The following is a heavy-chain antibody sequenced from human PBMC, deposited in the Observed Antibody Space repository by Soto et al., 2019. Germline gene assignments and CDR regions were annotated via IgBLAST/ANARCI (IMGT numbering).Heavy chain of an antibody. V-gene: IGHV3-21*01. CDR3: ARGYCSGGSCPTGDFWDY. J-gene: IGHJ4*02. CDR2: ISSSSSYI. D-gene: IGHD2-15*01. Sequence: EVQLVESGGGLVKPGGSLRLSCAASGFTFSSYSMNWVRQAPGKGLEWVSSISSSSSYIYYTDSVKGRFTTSRDNAKNSLYLQMTSLRAEDTAVYYCARGYCSGGSCPTGDFWDYWGQGTLVTVSS. CDR1: GFTFSSYS.